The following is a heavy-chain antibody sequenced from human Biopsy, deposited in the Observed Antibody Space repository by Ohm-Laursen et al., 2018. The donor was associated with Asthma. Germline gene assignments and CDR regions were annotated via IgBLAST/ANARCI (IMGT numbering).Heavy chain of an antibody. CDR1: GDSFSIFT. J-gene: IGHJ6*02. Sequence: SVKVSCKAYGDSFSIFTYSWVRQAPGQGLEWMGGLSPMIGSAKYAQKFQGRVTINADRSTCTAYMELSSLTIEDTAVYYCARAVTRRQEWSGGMDVWGQGTTVTVSS. V-gene: IGHV1-69*10. CDR3: ARAVTRRQEWSGGMDV. D-gene: IGHD3-3*01. CDR2: LSPMIGSA.